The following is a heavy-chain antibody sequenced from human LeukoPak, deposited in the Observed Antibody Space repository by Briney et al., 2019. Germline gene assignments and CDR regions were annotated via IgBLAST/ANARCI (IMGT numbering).Heavy chain of an antibody. Sequence: TETLSLTCAVSGVSFDDYYWAWVRQTPGKGLEWIGEINHSGYTNDSPSLKSRVTLSIDTSRKQFSLNLRSVTVADAGIYYCTRMTTGHDYWGQGTLVTVSS. CDR2: INHSGYT. CDR3: TRMTTGHDY. J-gene: IGHJ4*02. CDR1: GVSFDDYY. V-gene: IGHV4-34*01. D-gene: IGHD4-17*01.